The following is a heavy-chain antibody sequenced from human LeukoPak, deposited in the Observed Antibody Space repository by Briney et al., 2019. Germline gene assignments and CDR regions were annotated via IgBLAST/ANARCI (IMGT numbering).Heavy chain of an antibody. CDR2: ITGSAGST. J-gene: IGHJ1*01. CDR1: GFTFSSYG. Sequence: GGSLRLSCAASGFTFSSYGMHWVRQAPGRGLEWVSTITGSAGSTSYADSVKGRFTISRDNSKNTLYLQMNSLRAEDTAVYYCARDRSGWIQHWGQGTLVTVSS. V-gene: IGHV3-23*01. CDR3: ARDRSGWIQH. D-gene: IGHD6-19*01.